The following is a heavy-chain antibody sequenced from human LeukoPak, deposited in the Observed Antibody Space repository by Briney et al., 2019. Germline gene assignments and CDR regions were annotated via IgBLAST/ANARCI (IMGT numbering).Heavy chain of an antibody. V-gene: IGHV3-7*01. D-gene: IGHD3-10*01. CDR3: ARGNTYYYGSGSRGAFDI. Sequence: GGSLRLSCAASGFTFSTYWMSWVRQAPGKGLEWVANIKQDGSDIYYVESVKGRFTISRDNAKNSLYLQMNSLRAEDTAVYYCARGNTYYYGSGSRGAFDIWGQGTMVTVSS. CDR2: IKQDGSDI. J-gene: IGHJ3*02. CDR1: GFTFSTYW.